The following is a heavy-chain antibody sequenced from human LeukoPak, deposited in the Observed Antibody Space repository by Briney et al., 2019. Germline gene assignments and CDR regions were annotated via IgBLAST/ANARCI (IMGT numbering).Heavy chain of an antibody. V-gene: IGHV3-21*01. CDR2: ISSTSNYI. J-gene: IGHJ4*02. CDR1: GFTFSTYA. D-gene: IGHD6-19*01. Sequence: PGGSLRLSCAASGFTFSTYAISWVRQAPGKGLEWVSCISSTSNYIFYADSVRGRFTISRDNAKNSLYLQMNSLRAEDTAVYYCARDPSGIEAGTNYWGQGTLVTVSS. CDR3: ARDPSGIEAGTNY.